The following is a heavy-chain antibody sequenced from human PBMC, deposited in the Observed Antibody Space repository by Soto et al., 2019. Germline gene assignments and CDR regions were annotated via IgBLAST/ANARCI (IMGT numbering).Heavy chain of an antibody. D-gene: IGHD3-9*01. Sequence: GGSLRLSCAASGFTFSSYWMSWVRQAPGKGLEWVANIKQDGSEKYYVDSVKGRFTISRDNAKNSLYLQMNSLRAEDTAVYYCARDEPFDYYDILTDIFYPRYYYYYMDVWGKGTTVTVSS. CDR1: GFTFSSYW. CDR2: IKQDGSEK. CDR3: ARDEPFDYYDILTDIFYPRYYYYYMDV. J-gene: IGHJ6*03. V-gene: IGHV3-7*01.